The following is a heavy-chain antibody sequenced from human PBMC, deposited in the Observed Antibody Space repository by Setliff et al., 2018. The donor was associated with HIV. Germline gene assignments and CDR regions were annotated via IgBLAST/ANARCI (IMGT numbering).Heavy chain of an antibody. D-gene: IGHD2-15*01. CDR2: VYTSGST. J-gene: IGHJ3*02. V-gene: IGHV4-4*07. Sequence: LSLTCSVSGGSMSTYYWSWIWQPAGKRLEWIGRVYTSGSTIYNPSLRSRVTMSVDTSKSQFSLKLNSVAAADTAVYYCARVFPPIRGAPFGTPPGAFDIWG. CDR3: ARVFPPIRGAPFGTPPGAFDI. CDR1: GGSMSTYY.